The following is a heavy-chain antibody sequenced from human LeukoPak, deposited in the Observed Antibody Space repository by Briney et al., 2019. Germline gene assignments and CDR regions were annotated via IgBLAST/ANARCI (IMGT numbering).Heavy chain of an antibody. Sequence: ASVKVSRKASGYTFTSYYIHWVRQAPGQGLEWMGIIDPSGGSTSYAQRFQGRVTMTRDTSTSTVYMELNSLRSEDTAMYYCARDLDSSSWSICYFDYWGQGTLVTVFS. CDR1: GYTFTSYY. D-gene: IGHD6-13*01. CDR3: ARDLDSSSWSICYFDY. V-gene: IGHV1-46*01. J-gene: IGHJ4*02. CDR2: IDPSGGST.